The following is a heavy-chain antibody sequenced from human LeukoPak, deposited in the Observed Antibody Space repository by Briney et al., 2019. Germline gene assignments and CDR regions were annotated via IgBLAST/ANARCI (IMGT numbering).Heavy chain of an antibody. V-gene: IGHV3-21*01. Sequence: GGSLRLSCSASGFTFRDYAMSWFRQAPGKGLEWVSSISSSSSYIYYADSVKGRFTISRDNAKNSLYLQMNSLRAEDTAVYYCARAYGAGCFDYWGQGTLVTVSS. D-gene: IGHD4-17*01. CDR3: ARAYGAGCFDY. J-gene: IGHJ4*02. CDR1: GFTFRDYA. CDR2: ISSSSSYI.